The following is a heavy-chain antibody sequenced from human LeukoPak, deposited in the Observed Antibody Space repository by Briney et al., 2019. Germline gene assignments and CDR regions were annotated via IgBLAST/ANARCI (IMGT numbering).Heavy chain of an antibody. J-gene: IGHJ4*02. V-gene: IGHV3-7*01. CDR2: IKKDGSEK. Sequence: GWSLRLSCAASGFTFNRYWMSWVRQAPGKGLEWVANIKKDGSEKYYVDSVKGRLTISRDNAKNSLSLQMNSLRAEDTAVYYCARVEASGYDYGAFDSWGQGTLVTVSS. D-gene: IGHD5-12*01. CDR3: ARVEASGYDYGAFDS. CDR1: GFTFNRYW.